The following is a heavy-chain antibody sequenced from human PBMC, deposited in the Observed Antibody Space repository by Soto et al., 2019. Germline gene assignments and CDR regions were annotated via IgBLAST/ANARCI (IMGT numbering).Heavy chain of an antibody. CDR3: ARDSFVSPYSSSWYFDY. D-gene: IGHD6-13*01. CDR2: ISSSGSTI. V-gene: IGHV3-11*01. Sequence: PGGSLRLSCAASGFTFSDYYMSWIRQAPGKXLEWVSYISSSGSTIYYADSVKGRFTISRDNAKNSLYLQMNSLRAEDTAVYYCARDSFVSPYSSSWYFDYWGQGTLVTVSS. CDR1: GFTFSDYY. J-gene: IGHJ4*02.